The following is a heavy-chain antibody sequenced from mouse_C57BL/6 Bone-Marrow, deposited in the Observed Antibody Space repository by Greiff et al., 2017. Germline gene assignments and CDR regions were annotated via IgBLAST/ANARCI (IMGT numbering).Heavy chain of an antibody. V-gene: IGHV8-8*01. CDR3: ARIEGYYGYVYAMDY. CDR2: IWWDDDK. J-gene: IGHJ4*01. D-gene: IGHD2-2*01. Sequence: ESGPGILQPSQTLSLTCSFSGFSLSTFGMGVGWIRQPSGMGLEWLAHIWWDDDKYYNPALKSRLTISKDTSKNQVFHKIANVNTADTATYYGARIEGYYGYVYAMDYWGQGTSVTVSS. CDR1: GFSLSTFGMG.